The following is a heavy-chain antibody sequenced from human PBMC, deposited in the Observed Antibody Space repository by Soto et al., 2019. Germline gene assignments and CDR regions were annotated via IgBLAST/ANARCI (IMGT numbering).Heavy chain of an antibody. V-gene: IGHV3-21*01. D-gene: IGHD3-9*01. CDR1: GFSFTSYS. CDR3: ASDRPKFYDNFTDYYSGYYFYYGLDV. CDR2: ISSISNYI. J-gene: IGHJ6*02. Sequence: PGGSLRLSCSVSGFSFTSYSMNWVRQAPGKGLEWVSSISSISNYIYYADSVKGRFIISRDNADNSLYLQMNSLRAEDTAVYYCASDRPKFYDNFTDYYSGYYFYYGLDVWGQGTTVTVSS.